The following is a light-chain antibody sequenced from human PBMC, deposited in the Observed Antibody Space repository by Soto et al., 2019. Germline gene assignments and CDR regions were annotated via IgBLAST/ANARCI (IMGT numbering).Light chain of an antibody. V-gene: IGLV1-40*01. CDR1: SSNIGAGYD. J-gene: IGLJ1*01. CDR2: GNS. Sequence: QLVLTQPPSVSGAPGKRVTISCTGSSSNIGAGYDVHWYQQLPGTAPKLLIYGNSNRPSGVPDRFSGSKSGTSASLAITGLQAEDEADYYCQSYDSSLSGSRVFGTGTKLSVL. CDR3: QSYDSSLSGSRV.